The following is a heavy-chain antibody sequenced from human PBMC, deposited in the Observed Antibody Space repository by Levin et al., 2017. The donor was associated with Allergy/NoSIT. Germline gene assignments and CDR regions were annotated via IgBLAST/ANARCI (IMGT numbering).Heavy chain of an antibody. V-gene: IGHV3-30*18. CDR2: ISYDGSNK. CDR1: GFTFSSYG. D-gene: IGHD5-12*01. CDR3: AKDRVPGIVATMAAFDI. Sequence: GESLKISCAASGFTFSSYGMHWVRQAPGKGLEWVAVISYDGSNKYYADSVKGRFTISRDNSKNTLYLQMNSLRAEDTAVYYCAKDRVPGIVATMAAFDIWGQGTMVTVSS. J-gene: IGHJ3*02.